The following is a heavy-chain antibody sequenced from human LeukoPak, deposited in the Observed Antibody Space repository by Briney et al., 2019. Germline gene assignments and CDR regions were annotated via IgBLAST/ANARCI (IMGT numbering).Heavy chain of an antibody. J-gene: IGHJ5*02. V-gene: IGHV3-53*01. CDR2: IYSGGST. Sequence: GGSLRLSCAASGFTVSSNYMSWVRQAPGKGLEWVSVIYSGGSTYYADSVKGRFTIPRDNSKNTLYLQMNSLRAEDTAVYYCARAEVGATNGWFDPWGQGTLVTVSS. CDR3: ARAEVGATNGWFDP. CDR1: GFTVSSNY. D-gene: IGHD1-26*01.